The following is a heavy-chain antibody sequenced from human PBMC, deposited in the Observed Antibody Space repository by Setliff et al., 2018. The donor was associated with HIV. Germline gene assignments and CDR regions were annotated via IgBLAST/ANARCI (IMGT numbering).Heavy chain of an antibody. V-gene: IGHV4-59*12. J-gene: IGHJ6*02. CDR3: AREDYYYYGMDV. CDR1: GGSFSDNY. Sequence: KPSETLSLTCTVSGGSFSDNYWSWIRQPPGKGLEWIGYIYYSGSTNYNPSLKSRVTISVDTSKNQFSLKLSSVTAADTAVYYCAREDYYYYGMDVWGQGTTVTVSS. CDR2: IYYSGST.